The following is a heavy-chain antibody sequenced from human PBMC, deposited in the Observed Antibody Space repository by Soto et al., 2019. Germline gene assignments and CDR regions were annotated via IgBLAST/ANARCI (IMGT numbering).Heavy chain of an antibody. V-gene: IGHV3-23*01. D-gene: IGHD3-10*01. CDR3: AKDRHYYGSGSTGVWFDY. CDR1: GFTFSSYA. Sequence: EVQLLESGGGLVQPGGSLRLSCAASGFTFSSYAMSWVRQAPGKGLEWVSAISGSGGSTYYADSVKGRFTISRDNSKNTLYLQMNSLRAEDTAVYYCAKDRHYYGSGSTGVWFDYWGQGTLVTVSS. CDR2: ISGSGGST. J-gene: IGHJ4*02.